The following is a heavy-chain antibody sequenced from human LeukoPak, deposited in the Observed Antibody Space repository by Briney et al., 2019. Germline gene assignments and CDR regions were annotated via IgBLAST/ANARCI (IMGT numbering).Heavy chain of an antibody. J-gene: IGHJ5*02. CDR3: TRYSSSDNWFDP. CDR2: IRNKANSYAT. CDR1: GFTFSGSA. Sequence: GGSLKLSCAASGFTFSGSAMHWVRQASGKGLEWVGRIRNKANSYATAYTASVKGRFTISRDDSKNTAYLQMNSLKTEDTAVYYCTRYSSSDNWFDPWGQGTLVTVSS. D-gene: IGHD6-6*01. V-gene: IGHV3-73*01.